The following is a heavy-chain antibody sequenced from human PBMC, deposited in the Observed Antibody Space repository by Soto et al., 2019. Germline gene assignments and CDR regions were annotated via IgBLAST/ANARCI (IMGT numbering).Heavy chain of an antibody. CDR1: GFSLSNPKVG. CDR2: ILSNDEK. V-gene: IGHV2-26*01. J-gene: IGHJ4*02. CDR3: ARISQYNFDFDY. Sequence: QVTLKESGPVLVNPTETLTLTCTVSGFSLSNPKVGVSWIRQPPGKALEWLAHILSNDEKSYTTSLKSSLTISKDPSKSQVVLTMTNVDPVDTATYYCARISQYNFDFDYWGQGTLVTVSS. D-gene: IGHD1-20*01.